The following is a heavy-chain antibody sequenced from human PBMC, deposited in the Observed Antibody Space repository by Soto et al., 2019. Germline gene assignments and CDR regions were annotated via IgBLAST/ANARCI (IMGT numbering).Heavy chain of an antibody. Sequence: ASVKVSCKASGYTFTSYGISWVRQAPGQGLEWMGWISAYNGNTNYAQKLQGRVAMTTDTSTSTAYMELRSLRSDDTAVYYCARDKDYGGPAYFDYWGQGTLVTVSS. CDR3: ARDKDYGGPAYFDY. J-gene: IGHJ4*02. CDR1: GYTFTSYG. D-gene: IGHD4-17*01. CDR2: ISAYNGNT. V-gene: IGHV1-18*01.